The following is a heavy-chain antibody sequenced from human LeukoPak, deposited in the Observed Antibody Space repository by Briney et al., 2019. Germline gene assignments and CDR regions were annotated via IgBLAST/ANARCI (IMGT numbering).Heavy chain of an antibody. CDR2: ISSSGSTI. D-gene: IGHD3-10*01. V-gene: IGHV3-48*03. CDR1: GFTFSSYE. CDR3: ARGFYGPGNFDY. J-gene: IGHJ4*02. Sequence: PGGSLRVSCAASGFTFSSYEMNWVRQAPGKGLEWVSYISSSGSTIYYADSVKGRFTISRDNAKNSLYLQMNSLRAEDTAVYYCARGFYGPGNFDYWGQGTLVTVSS.